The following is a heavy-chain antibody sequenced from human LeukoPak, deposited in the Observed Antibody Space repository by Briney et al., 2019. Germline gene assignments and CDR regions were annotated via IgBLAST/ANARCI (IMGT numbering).Heavy chain of an antibody. CDR1: GFTFRDYY. CDR2: ISSSGSTI. J-gene: IGHJ6*03. D-gene: IGHD5/OR15-5a*01. V-gene: IGHV3-11*01. CDR3: ASESNYYYYMDV. Sequence: GGSLRLSCAVSGFTFRDYYMSWIRQAPGKGLEWVSYISSSGSTIYYADSVKGRFTISRDNAKNSLYPQMNSLRAEDTAVYYCASESNYYYYMDVWGKGTTVTVSS.